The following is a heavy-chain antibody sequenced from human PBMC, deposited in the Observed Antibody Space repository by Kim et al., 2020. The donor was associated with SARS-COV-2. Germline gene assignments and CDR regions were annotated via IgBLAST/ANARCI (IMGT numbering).Heavy chain of an antibody. CDR1: GYSFTSYY. CDR3: ASTYLPAAARKTESWFDP. Sequence: ASVKVSCKASGYSFTSYYMHWVRQAPGQGLEWMGIINPSGGSTSYAQKFQGRVTMTRDTSTSTVYMELSSLRSEDTAVYYCASTYLPAAARKTESWFDPWGQGTLVTVSS. V-gene: IGHV1-46*01. D-gene: IGHD2-2*01. CDR2: INPSGGST. J-gene: IGHJ5*02.